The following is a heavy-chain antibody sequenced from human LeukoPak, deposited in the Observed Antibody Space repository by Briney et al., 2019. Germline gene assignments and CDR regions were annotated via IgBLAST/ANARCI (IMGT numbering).Heavy chain of an antibody. V-gene: IGHV3-23*01. CDR3: AKWGDYDVLTGYYVSDY. D-gene: IGHD3-9*01. CDR1: GFTFSNYA. J-gene: IGHJ4*02. Sequence: PGASLRLSCAASGFTFSNYAMSWVRQAAGKGLEWVSAITGRGGNTYYAGSEKGRFTISKDNSKNTVFLQMNSLRAEDTAVYYCAKWGDYDVLTGYYVSDYWGQGTLVTVSS. CDR2: ITGRGGNT.